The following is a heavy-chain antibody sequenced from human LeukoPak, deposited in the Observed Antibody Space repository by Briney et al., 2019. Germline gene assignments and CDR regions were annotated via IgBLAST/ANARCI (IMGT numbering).Heavy chain of an antibody. D-gene: IGHD3-22*01. CDR2: IYSGGST. CDR1: GFTVSSNY. J-gene: IGHJ4*02. Sequence: GGSLRLSCAASGFTVSSNYMSWVRQAPGKGLEWVSVIYSGGSTYYADSVKGRFTISRDNSKNTLYLQMNSLRAEDTAVYYCASFSSYYYDSSGYPNDYWGQGTLVTVSS. V-gene: IGHV3-66*01. CDR3: ASFSSYYYDSSGYPNDY.